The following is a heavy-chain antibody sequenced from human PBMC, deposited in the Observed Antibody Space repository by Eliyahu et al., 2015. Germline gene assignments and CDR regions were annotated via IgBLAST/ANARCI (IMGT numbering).Heavy chain of an antibody. CDR1: GFXFXXYW. J-gene: IGHJ6*02. D-gene: IGHD2-2*01. Sequence: EVQLVESGGGLVQPGGSLRLSCAASGFXFXXYWXSWVRQAPGKGLEWVANIKQDGSEKYYVDSVKGRFTISRDNAKNSLYLQMNSLRAEDTAVYYCARVTTTRFRFYVYYHGMDVWGQGTTVTVSS. CDR2: IKQDGSEK. V-gene: IGHV3-7*01. CDR3: ARVTTTRFRFYVYYHGMDV.